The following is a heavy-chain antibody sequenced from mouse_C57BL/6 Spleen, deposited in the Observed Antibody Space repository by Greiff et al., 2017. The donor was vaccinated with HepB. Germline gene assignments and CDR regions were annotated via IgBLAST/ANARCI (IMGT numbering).Heavy chain of an antibody. D-gene: IGHD3-2*02. CDR1: GYTFTSYW. CDR2: INPSSGYT. Sequence: QVQLQQSGAELAKPGASVKLSCKASGYTFTSYWMHWVKQRPGQGLEWIGYINPSSGYTKYNQKFKDKATLTADKSSSTAYMQLSSLTYADSAVYYCARAKETAQATSYFDYWGQGTTLTVSS. CDR3: ARAKETAQATSYFDY. J-gene: IGHJ2*01. V-gene: IGHV1-7*01.